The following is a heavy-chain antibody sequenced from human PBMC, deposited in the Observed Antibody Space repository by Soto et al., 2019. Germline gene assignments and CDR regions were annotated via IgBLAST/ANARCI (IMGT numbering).Heavy chain of an antibody. CDR2: INSYNGKT. CDR1: GYTFTSYA. Sequence: ASVKVSCKASGYTFTSYAMHWVRQAPGQGLEWMGWINSYNGKTSYAQSLQDRVTMTTDTSTATAYLELRSLNSDDTAIYYCAKDRQPLSTYPFYFDYWSQGTLVTVSS. D-gene: IGHD2-2*01. V-gene: IGHV1-18*01. CDR3: AKDRQPLSTYPFYFDY. J-gene: IGHJ4*02.